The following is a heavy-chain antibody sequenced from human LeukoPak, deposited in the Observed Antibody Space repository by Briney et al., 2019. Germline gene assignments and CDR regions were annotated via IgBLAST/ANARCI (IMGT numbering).Heavy chain of an antibody. V-gene: IGHV3-48*04. Sequence: GGSLRLSCAASGFTFSSYSMNWVRQAPGKGLEWVSYISSSSSTIYYADSVKGRFTISRDNAKNSLYLQMNSLRAEDTAVYYCAREGPITMIVVVIPTGYYGMDVWGQGTTVTVSS. CDR1: GFTFSSYS. D-gene: IGHD3-22*01. J-gene: IGHJ6*02. CDR3: AREGPITMIVVVIPTGYYGMDV. CDR2: ISSSSSTI.